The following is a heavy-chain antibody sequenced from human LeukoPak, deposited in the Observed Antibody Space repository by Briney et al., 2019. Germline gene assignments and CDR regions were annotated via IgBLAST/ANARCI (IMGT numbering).Heavy chain of an antibody. D-gene: IGHD4-11*01. CDR2: IYPGDSDT. CDR3: ARPESNYRYYFDY. J-gene: IGHJ4*02. Sequence: GESLKISCKGSGYTFTSYWIGWVRQMPGQGLEWMGIIYPGDSDTRYSPSFQGQVTISADKSISTAYLQWSSLKASDTAMYYCARPESNYRYYFDYWGQGTLVTVSS. V-gene: IGHV5-51*01. CDR1: GYTFTSYW.